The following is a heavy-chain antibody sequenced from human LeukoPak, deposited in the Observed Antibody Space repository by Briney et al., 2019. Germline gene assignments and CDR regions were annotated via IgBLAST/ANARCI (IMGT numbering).Heavy chain of an antibody. Sequence: GGSLRLSCAASGFTFSSYSMNWVRQAPGQGLEWVSSISSSSSYIYYADSVKGRFTISRDNAKNSLYLQMNSLRAEDTAVYYCARASGSGYGEDWGQGTLVTVSS. J-gene: IGHJ4*02. D-gene: IGHD5-12*01. CDR2: ISSSSSYI. V-gene: IGHV3-21*01. CDR3: ARASGSGYGED. CDR1: GFTFSSYS.